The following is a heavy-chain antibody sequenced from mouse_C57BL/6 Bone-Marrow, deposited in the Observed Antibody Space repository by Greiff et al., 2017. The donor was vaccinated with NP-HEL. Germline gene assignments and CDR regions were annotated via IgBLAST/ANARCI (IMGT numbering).Heavy chain of an antibody. V-gene: IGHV1-52*01. CDR1: GYTFTSYW. J-gene: IGHJ4*01. D-gene: IGHD1-1*01. Sequence: VQLQQPGAELVRPGSSVKLSCKASGYTFTSYWMHWVKQRPIQGLEWIGNIDPSDSETHYNQKFKDKATLTVDKSSSTAYMQLSSLTSEDSAVYYCARYYGSSYPYYAMDYWGQGTSVTVSS. CDR2: IDPSDSET. CDR3: ARYYGSSYPYYAMDY.